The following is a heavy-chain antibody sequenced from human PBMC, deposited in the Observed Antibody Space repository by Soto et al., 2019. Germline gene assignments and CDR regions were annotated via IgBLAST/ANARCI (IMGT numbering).Heavy chain of an antibody. CDR1: GFPVSSNH. CDR2: IYSGGST. J-gene: IGHJ4*02. D-gene: IGHD6-13*01. CDR3: AKVSSSWYAGFFDL. V-gene: IGHV3-53*01. Sequence: PGGSLRLSCAASGFPVSSNHMSWVRQAPGKGLEWVSLIYSGGSTYYADSVKGRFTISRDNSMNTLYLQMNTLRAEDTAIYYCAKVSSSWYAGFFDLWGQGTLVTVSS.